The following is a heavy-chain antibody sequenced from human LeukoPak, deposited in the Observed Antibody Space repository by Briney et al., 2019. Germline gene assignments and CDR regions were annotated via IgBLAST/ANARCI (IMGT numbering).Heavy chain of an antibody. J-gene: IGHJ4*02. D-gene: IGHD5-18*01. V-gene: IGHV3-7*01. CDR1: GFTFSSYW. Sequence: GGSLRLSCAASGFTFSSYWMSWVRQAPGKGLEWVANIKQDGSEKYYVDSVKGRFTISRDNAKNSLYLQMNSLRAEDTAVYYCARETRYSYGGSNYTIFDYWGQGTLVTVSS. CDR2: IKQDGSEK. CDR3: ARETRYSYGGSNYTIFDY.